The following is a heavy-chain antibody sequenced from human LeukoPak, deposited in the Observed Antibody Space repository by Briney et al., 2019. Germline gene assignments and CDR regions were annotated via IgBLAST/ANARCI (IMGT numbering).Heavy chain of an antibody. D-gene: IGHD3-3*01. CDR3: AKERSRRFDFDY. CDR1: GFIVSSYA. CDR2: VSGSSKDT. V-gene: IGHV3-23*01. J-gene: IGHJ4*02. Sequence: GGSLRLSCAASGFIVSSYAMSWVRQAPGKGLEWVSSVSGSSKDTYYADSVKGRFTISRDNPKYTLFLQMDSLRAEDTALYYCAKERSRRFDFDYWGQGTLVTVSS.